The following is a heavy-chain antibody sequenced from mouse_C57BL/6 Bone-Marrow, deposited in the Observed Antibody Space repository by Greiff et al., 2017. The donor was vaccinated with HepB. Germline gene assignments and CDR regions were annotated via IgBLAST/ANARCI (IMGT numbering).Heavy chain of an antibody. CDR1: GYTFTSYW. CDR3: ARGGTTVVGRDY. CDR2: IYPGSGST. J-gene: IGHJ2*01. Sequence: VQLQQPGAELVKPGASVKMSCKASGYTFTSYWITWVKQRPGQGLEWIGDIYPGSGSTNYNEKFKSKATLTVDTSSSTAYMQLSILTSEDSAVYYCARGGTTVVGRDYWGQGTTLTVSS. D-gene: IGHD1-1*01. V-gene: IGHV1-55*01.